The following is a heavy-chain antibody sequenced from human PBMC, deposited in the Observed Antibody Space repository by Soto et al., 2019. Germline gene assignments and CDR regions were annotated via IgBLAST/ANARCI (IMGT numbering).Heavy chain of an antibody. D-gene: IGHD6-13*01. Sequence: QVQLVESGGGVVRPGRSLRLTCAASGFTFRNYGMHWVRQAPGKGLEWVAVISHDGSDKYYADSMKGRFIISRENSENTLLLNMNSLKPEDTAVYYCAKENQHLVHDYWGQGTLVTVSS. CDR3: AKENQHLVHDY. CDR1: GFTFRNYG. V-gene: IGHV3-30*18. CDR2: ISHDGSDK. J-gene: IGHJ4*02.